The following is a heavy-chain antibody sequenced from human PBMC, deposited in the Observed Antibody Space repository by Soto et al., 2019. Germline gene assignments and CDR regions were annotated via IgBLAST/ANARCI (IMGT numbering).Heavy chain of an antibody. J-gene: IGHJ2*01. CDR3: TSHQGYSRWYFDL. Sequence: EVQLVESGGGLVQPGGSLKLSCAASGFTFSGSAMHWVRQASGKGPEWVGRIRSKANSYATAYAASVKGRFTISRDDSKNTAYLQMNSLKTEDTAVYYCTSHQGYSRWYFDLWGRGTLVTVSS. V-gene: IGHV3-73*02. D-gene: IGHD3-22*01. CDR1: GFTFSGSA. CDR2: IRSKANSYAT.